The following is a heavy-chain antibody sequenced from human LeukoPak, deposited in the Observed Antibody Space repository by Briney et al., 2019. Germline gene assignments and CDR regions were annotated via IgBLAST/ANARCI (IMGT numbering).Heavy chain of an antibody. D-gene: IGHD3-22*01. J-gene: IGHJ3*02. CDR3: ARDFVHYYDSSGFKDLGAFDI. V-gene: IGHV1-46*01. CDR1: GYAFTSYY. CDR2: INPSGGST. Sequence: ASVKVSCKASGYAFTSYYMHWVRQAPGQGLEWMGIINPSGGSTSYAQKFQGRVTMTRDMSTSTVYMELSSLRSEDTAVYYCARDFVHYYDSSGFKDLGAFDIWGQGTMVTVSS.